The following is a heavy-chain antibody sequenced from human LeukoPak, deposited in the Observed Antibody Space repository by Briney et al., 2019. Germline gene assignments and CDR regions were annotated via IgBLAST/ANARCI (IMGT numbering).Heavy chain of an antibody. CDR1: GGSISSYY. Sequence: SETLSLTCTVSGGSISSYYWIWIRQPPGKGLEWIAYIYYSGSTNYNPSLKSRVTISVDTSKNQFSLKLSSVTAADTAVYYCARSSSSIAARPRYYYMDVWGKGTTVTVSS. V-gene: IGHV4-59*01. CDR3: ARSSSSIAARPRYYYMDV. CDR2: IYYSGST. D-gene: IGHD6-6*01. J-gene: IGHJ6*03.